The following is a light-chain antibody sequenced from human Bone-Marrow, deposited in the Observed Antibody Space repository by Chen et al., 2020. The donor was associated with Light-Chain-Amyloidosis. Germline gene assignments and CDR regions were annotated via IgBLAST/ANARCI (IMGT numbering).Light chain of an antibody. J-gene: IGLJ2*01. Sequence: SYDLPQPPSVSVSPGQTAGIPCSGDDLPTKYAYWYQQKPGQAPVLVIHRDTERPSGISERFSGSSSGTTATLTISGVQAEDEADYHCQSADSSGTYEVIFGGGTKLTVL. CDR1: DLPTKY. CDR2: RDT. V-gene: IGLV3-25*03. CDR3: QSADSSGTYEVI.